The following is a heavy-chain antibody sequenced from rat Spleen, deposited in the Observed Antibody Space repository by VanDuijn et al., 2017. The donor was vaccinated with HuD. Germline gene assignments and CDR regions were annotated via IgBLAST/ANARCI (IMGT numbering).Heavy chain of an antibody. D-gene: IGHD1-1*01. Sequence: VQLQESGPGLVKPSQSLSLTCSVTGYSITSSYRWNWIRKFPGNKLEWMGIIWDNGNTNYNSALKSRLSISRDTSKSQVYLKMDSLQAEDTATYYCASKIYYYSGVDYWGQGVMVTVSS. CDR3: ASKIYYYSGVDY. V-gene: IGHV2-13*01. CDR2: IWDNGNT. CDR1: GYSITSSYR. J-gene: IGHJ2*01.